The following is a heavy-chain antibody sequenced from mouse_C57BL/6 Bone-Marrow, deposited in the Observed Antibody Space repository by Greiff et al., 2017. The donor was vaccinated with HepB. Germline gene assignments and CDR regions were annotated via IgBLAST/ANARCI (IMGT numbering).Heavy chain of an antibody. V-gene: IGHV1-69*01. CDR1: GYTFTSYW. D-gene: IGHD3-3*01. J-gene: IGHJ3*01. CDR3: ARGTEGFAY. CDR2: IDPSDSYT. Sequence: QVQLKQPGAELVMPGASVKLSCKASGYTFTSYWMHWVKQRPGQGLEWIGEIDPSDSYTNYNQKFKGKSTLTVDNSSSTAYMQLSSLTSEDSAVYYCARGTEGFAYWGQGTLVTVSA.